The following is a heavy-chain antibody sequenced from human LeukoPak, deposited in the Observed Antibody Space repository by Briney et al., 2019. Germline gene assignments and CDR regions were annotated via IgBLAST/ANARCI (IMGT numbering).Heavy chain of an antibody. CDR1: GFTFSSYG. J-gene: IGHJ3*01. Sequence: GGSLRLSCAASGFTFSSYGMHRVRQAPGKGLEWVAYISNSAILYADSVKGRFTISRDNARNSLYLQMNSLRAEDTAVYYCAINGCYRGVCDFDVWGQGTMVTVSS. CDR3: AINGCYRGVCDFDV. V-gene: IGHV3-48*01. CDR2: ISNSAI. D-gene: IGHD2-21*01.